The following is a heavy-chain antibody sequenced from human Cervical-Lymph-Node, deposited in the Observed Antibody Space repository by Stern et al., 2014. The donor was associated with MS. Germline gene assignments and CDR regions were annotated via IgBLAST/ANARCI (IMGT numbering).Heavy chain of an antibody. CDR3: ARQGNYHDSHAFDV. V-gene: IGHV5-51*01. CDR1: GYSFSNHW. J-gene: IGHJ3*01. D-gene: IGHD3-22*01. Sequence: EVQLVQSGAEVKKSGESLKISCKGGGYSFSNHWIAWVRQKSGKGLEWMGIIHPGDSDTRHNPSFEGQVSISVDKSSSTAYLQWSSLTDSDTAIYYCARQGNYHDSHAFDVWGQGTMVIVSS. CDR2: IHPGDSDT.